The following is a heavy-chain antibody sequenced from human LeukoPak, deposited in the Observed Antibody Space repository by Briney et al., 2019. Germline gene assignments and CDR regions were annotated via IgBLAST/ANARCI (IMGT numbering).Heavy chain of an antibody. D-gene: IGHD3-10*01. CDR3: ARGVRGELFSGPEGGNWFDP. CDR2: MNPNSGNT. J-gene: IGHJ5*02. CDR1: GYTFTSYD. Sequence: GASVKVSCKASGYTFTSYDINWVRQATGQGLEWMGWMNPNSGNTGYAQKFQGRVTMTRNTSISTAYMELSSLRSEDTAVYYCARGVRGELFSGPEGGNWFDPWGQGTLVTVSS. V-gene: IGHV1-8*01.